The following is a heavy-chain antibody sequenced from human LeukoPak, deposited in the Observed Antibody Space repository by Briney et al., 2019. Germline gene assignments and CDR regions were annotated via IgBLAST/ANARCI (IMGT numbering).Heavy chain of an antibody. D-gene: IGHD3-10*01. V-gene: IGHV3-23*01. CDR2: ISGSGGST. CDR3: AKGRVVRGVIIGLVDY. CDR1: GFTFSSYG. Sequence: PGGSLRLSCAASGFTFSSYGMSWVRQAPGKGLEWVSAISGSGGSTYYADSVKGRFTISRDNSKNTLYLQMNSLRAEDTAVYYCAKGRVVRGVIIGLVDYWGQGTLVTVSS. J-gene: IGHJ4*02.